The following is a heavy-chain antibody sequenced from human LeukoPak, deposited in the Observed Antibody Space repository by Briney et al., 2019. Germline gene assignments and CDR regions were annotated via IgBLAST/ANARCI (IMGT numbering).Heavy chain of an antibody. V-gene: IGHV1-2*02. CDR3: ARGPLYCSSTSCYRRAFDI. CDR1: GYTFTGYY. Sequence: ASVKVSCKASGYTFTGYYMHWVRQAPGQGLEWMGWINPNSGGTNYAQKFQGRVTMTRDTSISTAYMELSRLRSDDTAVYYGARGPLYCSSTSCYRRAFDIWGQGTMVTVSS. CDR2: INPNSGGT. J-gene: IGHJ3*02. D-gene: IGHD2-2*01.